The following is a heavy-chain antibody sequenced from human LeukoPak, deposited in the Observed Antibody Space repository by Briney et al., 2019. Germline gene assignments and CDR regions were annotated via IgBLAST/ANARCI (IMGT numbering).Heavy chain of an antibody. D-gene: IGHD3-10*01. CDR3: AKGGVVLLWFGEPGADAFDI. CDR2: ISGSGGST. Sequence: GGSLRLSCAASGFTFSSYAMSWVRQAPGKGLGGVSAISGSGGSTYYADSVKGRFTISRDNSKNTLYLQMNSLRAEDTAVYYCAKGGVVLLWFGEPGADAFDIWGQGTMVTVSS. CDR1: GFTFSSYA. J-gene: IGHJ3*02. V-gene: IGHV3-23*01.